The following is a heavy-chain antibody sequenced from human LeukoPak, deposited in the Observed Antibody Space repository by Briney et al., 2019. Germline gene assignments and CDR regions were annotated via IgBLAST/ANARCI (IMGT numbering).Heavy chain of an antibody. D-gene: IGHD6-19*01. CDR1: GGSFSTYS. CDR2: VVTTTT. V-gene: IGHV4-4*07. Sequence: SETLSLTCTVSGGSFSTYSWTWVRQSPGKGLEWIGSVVTTTTNYSPALRSRVAISVHTSKNQFSLRLESVTTADTAVYYCARDTTVASGMQFWGQGALVTVSS. J-gene: IGHJ4*02. CDR3: ARDTTVASGMQF.